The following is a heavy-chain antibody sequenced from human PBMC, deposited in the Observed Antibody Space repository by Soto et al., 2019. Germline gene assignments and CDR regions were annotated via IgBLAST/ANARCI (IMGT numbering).Heavy chain of an antibody. CDR1: GYTFTGYY. J-gene: IGHJ6*02. Sequence: ASVKVSCKASGYTFTGYYMHWVRQAPGQGLEWMGWINPNSGGTNYAQKFQGWVTMTRDTSISTAYMELSRLRSDDTAVYYCARDRSLLRFLEWYSGGMDVWGQGTTVTVSS. CDR2: INPNSGGT. V-gene: IGHV1-2*04. CDR3: ARDRSLLRFLEWYSGGMDV. D-gene: IGHD3-3*01.